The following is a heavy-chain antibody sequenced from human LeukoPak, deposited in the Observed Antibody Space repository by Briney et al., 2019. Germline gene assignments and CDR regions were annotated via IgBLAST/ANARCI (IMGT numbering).Heavy chain of an antibody. CDR3: ARDRHGNRVSDYFDF. Sequence: PSETLSLSCTVSGGSISDYYWSWIRQPAGKGLEWIGRTYSDGSTNYNPSFSSRVTMSVDTSKNQFSLNLDSVTAADTAVYYCARDRHGNRVSDYFDFWGQGALVTVSS. D-gene: IGHD1-14*01. CDR2: TYSDGST. V-gene: IGHV4-4*07. J-gene: IGHJ4*02. CDR1: GGSISDYY.